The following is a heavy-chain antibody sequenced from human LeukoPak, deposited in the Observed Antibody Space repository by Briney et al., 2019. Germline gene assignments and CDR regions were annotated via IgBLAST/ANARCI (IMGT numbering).Heavy chain of an antibody. CDR2: IRYDGSNK. V-gene: IGHV3-30*02. D-gene: IGHD6-13*01. J-gene: IGHJ4*02. CDR3: ARAVRHYSSSWYYFDY. Sequence: GGSLRLSYAASGFTFSSYGMRWVRQAPGKGLEWVAFIRYDGSNKYYADSVKGRFTISRDNSKNTLYLQMNSLRAEDTAVYYCARAVRHYSSSWYYFDYWGQGTLVTVSS. CDR1: GFTFSSYG.